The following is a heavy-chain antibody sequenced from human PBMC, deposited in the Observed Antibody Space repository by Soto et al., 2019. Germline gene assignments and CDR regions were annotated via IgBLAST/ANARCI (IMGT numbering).Heavy chain of an antibody. CDR2: IYYSGST. Sequence: PSETLSLTCTVSGGSISSYYWSWIRQPPGKGLEWIGYIYYSGSTNYNPSLKSRVTISVDTSKNQFSLKLSSVTAADTAVYYCARDIWAAAGTTWFDPWGQGTLVTVSS. J-gene: IGHJ5*02. CDR1: GGSISSYY. V-gene: IGHV4-59*01. CDR3: ARDIWAAAGTTWFDP. D-gene: IGHD6-13*01.